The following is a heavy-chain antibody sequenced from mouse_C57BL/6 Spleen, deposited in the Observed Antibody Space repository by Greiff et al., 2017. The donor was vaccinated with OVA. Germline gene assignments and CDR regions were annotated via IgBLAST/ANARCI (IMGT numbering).Heavy chain of an antibody. CDR1: GYAFTNYL. CDR2: INPGSGGT. CDR3: ARGDGYYPYAMDY. D-gene: IGHD2-3*01. V-gene: IGHV1-54*01. J-gene: IGHJ4*01. Sequence: VQLQQSGAELVRPGTSVKVSCKASGYAFTNYLIEWVKQRPGQGLEWIGVINPGSGGTNYNEKFKGKATLTADKSSSTAYMQLSSLTSEDSAVYFCARGDGYYPYAMDYWGQGTSVTVSS.